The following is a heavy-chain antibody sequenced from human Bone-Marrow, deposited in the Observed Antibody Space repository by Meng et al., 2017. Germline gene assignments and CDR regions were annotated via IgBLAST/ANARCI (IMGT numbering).Heavy chain of an antibody. D-gene: IGHD6-13*01. J-gene: IGHJ4*02. CDR3: AQLGTTDY. CDR2: INIDGSST. CDR1: GFKLSSYW. V-gene: IGHV3-74*01. Sequence: EVQLVESGGSLVQPGGSLRLSCVASGFKLSSYWMHWVRQAPGKGLVWVSRINIDGSSTIYADSVEGRFTISRDNAKNTLYLQMNSLRVDDTAVYYCAQLGTTDYWGQGALVTVSS.